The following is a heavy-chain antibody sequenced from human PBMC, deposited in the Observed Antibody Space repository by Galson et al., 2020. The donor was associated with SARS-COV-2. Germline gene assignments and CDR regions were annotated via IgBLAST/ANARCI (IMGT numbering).Heavy chain of an antibody. CDR3: AAGYNGAYSSPSDYYYYYYMDV. V-gene: IGHV1-58*01. CDR1: GFTFTSSA. Sequence: SVKVSCKASGFTFTSSAVQWVRQARGQRLEWIGWIVVGSGNTNYAQKFQERVTITRDMSTSTAYMELSSLRSEDTAVYYCAAGYNGAYSSPSDYYYYYYMDVWGKGTTVTVSS. CDR2: IVVGSGNT. D-gene: IGHD6-6*01. J-gene: IGHJ6*03.